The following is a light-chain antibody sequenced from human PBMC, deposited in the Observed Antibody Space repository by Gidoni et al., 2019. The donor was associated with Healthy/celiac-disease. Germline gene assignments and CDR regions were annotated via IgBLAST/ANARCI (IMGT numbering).Light chain of an antibody. J-gene: IGLJ2*01. CDR1: SPNIGSNT. CDR3: AAWDDSLNGPV. V-gene: IGLV1-44*01. Sequence: QSVLTQPPSASGTPGQRVPISCSGSSPNIGSNTLNWYQQLPGTAPKLLIYCNNQRPSGVPDRFSGSKSGTSASLAISGLQSEDEADYYCAAWDDSLNGPVFGGGTKLTVL. CDR2: CNN.